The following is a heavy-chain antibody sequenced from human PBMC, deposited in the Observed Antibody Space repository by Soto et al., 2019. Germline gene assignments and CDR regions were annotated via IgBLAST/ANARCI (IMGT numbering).Heavy chain of an antibody. CDR1: GFTFRTYT. V-gene: IGHV3-21*01. CDR3: ARDRGYDAHDYYYNAMDV. J-gene: IGHJ6*04. Sequence: PGGSLRLSCISSGFTFRTYTMNWVRQAPGKGLEWVSGIRGFSPYTFYAESVKGRFTISRDNAKNSLDLQMDSLRAEDTAVYYCARDRGYDAHDYYYNAMDVWGKGITVTVSS. D-gene: IGHD3-10*01. CDR2: IRGFSPYT.